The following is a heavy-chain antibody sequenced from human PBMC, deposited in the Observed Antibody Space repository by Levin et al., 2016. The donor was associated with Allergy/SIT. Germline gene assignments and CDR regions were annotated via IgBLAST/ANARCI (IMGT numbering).Heavy chain of an antibody. CDR1: GGSISSGGYY. Sequence: SETLSLTCTVSGGSISSGGYYWSWIRQHPGKGLEWIGYIYYSGSTYYNPSLKSRVTISVDTSKNQFSLKLSSVTAADTAVYYCARMIGGNFEKFDCWGQGTLVTVSS. V-gene: IGHV4-31*03. D-gene: IGHD4-23*01. CDR3: ARMIGGNFEKFDC. CDR2: IYYSGST. J-gene: IGHJ4*02.